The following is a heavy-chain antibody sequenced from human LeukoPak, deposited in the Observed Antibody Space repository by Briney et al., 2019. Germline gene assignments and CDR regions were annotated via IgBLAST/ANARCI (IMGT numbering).Heavy chain of an antibody. CDR2: LSTSGNTI. J-gene: IGHJ6*04. CDR1: GFTFSDYY. D-gene: IGHD6-6*01. Sequence: GGSLRLSCAASGFTFSDYYMTWVRQPPGKGLECVSYLSTSGNTIYYADSVKGRFTSSRENAKNSLYLQMHSLRDEDTAVYYCAREAISSRLEETAWGKGTTVIVSS. V-gene: IGHV3-11*01. CDR3: AREAISSRLEETA.